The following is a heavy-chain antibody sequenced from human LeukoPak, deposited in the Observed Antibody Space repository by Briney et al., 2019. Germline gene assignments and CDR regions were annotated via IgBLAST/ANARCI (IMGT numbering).Heavy chain of an antibody. CDR1: GGSFSGYY. Sequence: SSETLSLTCAVYGGSFSGYYWSWIRQPPGKGLEWIGSIYYSKNTYYNPSLKSRVTISADTSKNQFSLTLGSVSATDTAVYYCVSPRGFSYGYFDYWGQGTLVTVSS. CDR2: IYYSKNT. J-gene: IGHJ4*02. V-gene: IGHV4-34*01. D-gene: IGHD5-18*01. CDR3: VSPRGFSYGYFDY.